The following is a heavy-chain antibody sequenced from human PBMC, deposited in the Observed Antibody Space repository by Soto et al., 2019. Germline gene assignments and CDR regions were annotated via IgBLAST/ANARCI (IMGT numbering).Heavy chain of an antibody. D-gene: IGHD3-16*01. CDR1: GDSISSYY. V-gene: IGHV4-59*08. CDR2: IHYSGST. CDR3: ARWGRSRALHF. J-gene: IGHJ6*02. Sequence: SETLSLTCTVSGDSISSYYWNWMRQPPGKGLEWIGYIHYSGSTNYNPSLKSRVTISVDTSKNQFSLKLSSVTAADTALYSSARWGRSRALHFWGPGPTVTVSS.